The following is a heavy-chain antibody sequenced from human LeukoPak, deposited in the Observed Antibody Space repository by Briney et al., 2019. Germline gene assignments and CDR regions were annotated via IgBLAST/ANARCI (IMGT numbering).Heavy chain of an antibody. CDR1: GVSFNDYY. V-gene: IGHV4-34*01. Sequence: SETLSLTCAVSGVSFNDYYWSWVRQTSGRGLEWIGEINHSGYTNDSPSLKSRVTLSIDTSRKQFSLNLRSVTVADTGIYYCTRMTTGHDYWGQGTLVTVSS. J-gene: IGHJ4*02. CDR3: TRMTTGHDY. CDR2: INHSGYT. D-gene: IGHD4-17*01.